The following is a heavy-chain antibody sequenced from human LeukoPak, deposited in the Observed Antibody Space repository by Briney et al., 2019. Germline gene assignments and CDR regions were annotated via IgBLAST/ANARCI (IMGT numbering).Heavy chain of an antibody. J-gene: IGHJ4*02. CDR1: GFTFSSYS. CDR3: ARGDSSFDY. Sequence: PGGSLRLSCAASGFTFSSYSMNWVRQAPGKGLEWVSYISSSSSTIYYADSVKGRFTISRDNAKNSLYLQMNSLRAEDTAVYYCARGDSSFDYWGQGTLVTVSS. D-gene: IGHD6-13*01. CDR2: ISSSSSTI. V-gene: IGHV3-48*01.